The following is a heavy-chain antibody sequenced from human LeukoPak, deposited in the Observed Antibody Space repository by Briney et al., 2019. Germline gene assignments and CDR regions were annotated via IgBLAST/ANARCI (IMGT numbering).Heavy chain of an antibody. CDR2: LSNSGSDI. D-gene: IGHD5-24*01. V-gene: IGHV3-11*01. J-gene: IGHJ4*02. CDR1: GFSFSDHY. Sequence: GSLRLSCVVSGFSFSDHYMTWIRQAPGKGLEYISYLSNSGSDIFHADSVKGRFSISRDNAKNSVYLQMNSLRVEDTAVYYCAKEGRSLQTYWGQGTLVTVSS. CDR3: AKEGRSLQTY.